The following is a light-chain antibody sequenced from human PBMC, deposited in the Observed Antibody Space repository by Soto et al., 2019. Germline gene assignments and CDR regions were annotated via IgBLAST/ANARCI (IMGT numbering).Light chain of an antibody. CDR1: QSVNNF. V-gene: IGKV3-11*01. CDR2: DAS. J-gene: IGKJ2*01. Sequence: EIVLTQSPATLSLSPGERATLSCRASQSVNNFLAWYQQKPGQAPRLLIYDASNRATGIPARFSGSGSGTDITLTISSLEPEDCAVYYCQQRSTWPVTFGQGTKLEIK. CDR3: QQRSTWPVT.